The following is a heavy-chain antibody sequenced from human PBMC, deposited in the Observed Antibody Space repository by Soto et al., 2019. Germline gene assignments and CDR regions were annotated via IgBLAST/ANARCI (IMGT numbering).Heavy chain of an antibody. Sequence: ASVKVSCKTSGDTFTDSSMHWVRQAPGQGLEWMGWINLNSGDTNYAEKFRGRVTMTRDTSIITAYMELTSLRAEDTAVYYCAKPGTSSSWYFDYWGQGTLVTVSS. D-gene: IGHD6-13*01. V-gene: IGHV1-2*02. CDR3: AKPGTSSSWYFDY. CDR1: GDTFTDSS. J-gene: IGHJ4*02. CDR2: INLNSGDT.